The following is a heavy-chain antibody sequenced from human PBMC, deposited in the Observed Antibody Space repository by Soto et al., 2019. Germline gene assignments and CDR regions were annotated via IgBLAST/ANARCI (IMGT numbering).Heavy chain of an antibody. CDR3: ASPCGDSSSSGNEGGPSYYYYGMDV. CDR2: IDPSDSYT. J-gene: IGHJ6*02. Sequence: PGESLKISCKGAGYSFTNYWISWVRQMPGKGLEWMGRIDPSDSYTNYSPSFQGHVTISADKSISTAYLQWSSLKASDTAMYYCASPCGDSSSSGNEGGPSYYYYGMDVWGQGTTVTVSS. V-gene: IGHV5-10-1*01. D-gene: IGHD6-13*01. CDR1: GYSFTNYW.